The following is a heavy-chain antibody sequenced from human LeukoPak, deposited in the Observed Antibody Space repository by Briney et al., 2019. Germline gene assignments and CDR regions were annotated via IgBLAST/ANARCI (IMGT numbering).Heavy chain of an antibody. CDR2: INSDGGST. CDR3: AMSANTAIGEFFQH. CDR1: GFTFMIDW. D-gene: IGHD5/OR15-5a*01. Sequence: PGRSLRLSCAAAGFTFMIDWIHWVRQAPGKGLGWVSRINSDGGSTSYTHSVRGGFTISRANAKTTLYLQTIRLSAEATAVYSCAMSANTAIGEFFQHCGHRTLVTVSS. V-gene: IGHV3-74*01. J-gene: IGHJ1*01.